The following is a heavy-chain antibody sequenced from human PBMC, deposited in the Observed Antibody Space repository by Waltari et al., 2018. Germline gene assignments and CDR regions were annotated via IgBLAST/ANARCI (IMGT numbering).Heavy chain of an antibody. D-gene: IGHD7-27*01. CDR3: AKESGDGAFDI. J-gene: IGHJ3*02. CDR1: GFTFSSYG. CDR2: IWYDGSNK. V-gene: IGHV3-30*18. Sequence: VQLVESGGGVVQPGRSLRLSCAASGFTFSSYGMHWVRQAPGKGLEWVAVIWYDGSNKYYADSVKGRFTISRDNSKNTLYLQMNSLRAEDTAMYYCAKESGDGAFDIWGQGTMVTVSS.